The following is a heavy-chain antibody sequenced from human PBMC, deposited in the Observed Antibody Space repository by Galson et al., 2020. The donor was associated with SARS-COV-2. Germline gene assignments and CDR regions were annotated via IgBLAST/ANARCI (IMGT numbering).Heavy chain of an antibody. CDR3: ARARGYYDSSAYPPYGPLIDY. Sequence: SQTLSLTCAVYGGSFSGYYWSWIRQPPGKGLEWIGEINHSGSTNYNPSLKSRVTISVDTSKNQFSLKLSSVTAADTAVYYCARARGYYDSSAYPPYGPLIDYWGQGTLVTVSS. V-gene: IGHV4-34*01. D-gene: IGHD3-22*01. J-gene: IGHJ4*02. CDR2: INHSGST. CDR1: GGSFSGYY.